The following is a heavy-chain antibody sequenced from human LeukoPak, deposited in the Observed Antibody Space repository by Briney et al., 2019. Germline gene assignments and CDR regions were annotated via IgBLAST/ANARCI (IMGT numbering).Heavy chain of an antibody. CDR2: IYYSGST. J-gene: IGHJ4*02. Sequence: SATLSLTCTVSGGSISSYYWSWIRQPPGKGLEWIGYIYYSGSTNYNPSLKSRVTISVDTSKNQFSLKLSSVTAADTAVYYCAYSSSWHVYFDYWGQGTLVTVSS. V-gene: IGHV4-59*01. D-gene: IGHD6-13*01. CDR3: AYSSSWHVYFDY. CDR1: GGSISSYY.